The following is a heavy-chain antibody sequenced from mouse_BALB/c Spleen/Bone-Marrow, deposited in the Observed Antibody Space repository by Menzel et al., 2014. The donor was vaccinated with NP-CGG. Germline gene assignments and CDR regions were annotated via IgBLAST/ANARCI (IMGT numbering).Heavy chain of an antibody. D-gene: IGHD1-1*01. CDR1: GFNIKDTY. CDR3: ARGTTVVSYYAMDY. Sequence: EVKVVESGAELVKPGASVKLSCTASGFNIKDTYMHWVKQRPEQGLEWIGRIDPANGYTKFDPKFQGKATITADTSSNTAYLQLSSLSSEDTVVYYCARGTTVVSYYAMDYWGQGTSVIVSS. V-gene: IGHV14-3*02. J-gene: IGHJ4*01. CDR2: IDPANGYT.